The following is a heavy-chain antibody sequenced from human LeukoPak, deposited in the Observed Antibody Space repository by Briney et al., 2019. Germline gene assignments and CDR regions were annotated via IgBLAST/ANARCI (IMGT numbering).Heavy chain of an antibody. D-gene: IGHD1-26*01. CDR3: AKDRGGSYNY. CDR2: ISWNSGSI. Sequence: GRSLRLSCAASGFTFDDYAMHWVRQAPGKGLEWVSGISWNSGSIGYADFVEGRFTISRDNAKNSLYLQMSSLRAEDTALYYCAKDRGGSYNYWGQGTLVTVSS. V-gene: IGHV3-9*01. CDR1: GFTFDDYA. J-gene: IGHJ4*02.